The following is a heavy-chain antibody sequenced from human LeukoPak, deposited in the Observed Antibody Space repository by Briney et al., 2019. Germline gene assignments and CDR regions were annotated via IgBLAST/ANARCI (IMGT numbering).Heavy chain of an antibody. Sequence: AASVKVSCKASGGTFSSYAISWVRRAPGQGLEWMGRIIPILGIANYAQKFQGRVTITADKSTSTAYMELSSLRSEDTAVYYCARDADDYGGNYADYWGQGTLVTVSS. CDR3: ARDADDYGGNYADY. CDR2: IIPILGIA. CDR1: GGTFSSYA. D-gene: IGHD4-23*01. V-gene: IGHV1-69*04. J-gene: IGHJ4*02.